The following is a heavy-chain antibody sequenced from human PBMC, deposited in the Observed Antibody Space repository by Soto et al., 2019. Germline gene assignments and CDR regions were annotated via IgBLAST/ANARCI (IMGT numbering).Heavy chain of an antibody. V-gene: IGHV4-4*02. J-gene: IGHJ5*02. CDR1: GSSMSGSYW. D-gene: IGHD3-22*01. Sequence: SETLSLTCAVSGSSMSGSYWWTWVRQPPRRGRGWIGEIWHSGNSNYNPSLKSRVTISVDKSKSQFSLTPTSVTAADTAVYFCARGRKANYYHSSIYFGTDWFDPWGPGALVTVSS. CDR2: IWHSGNS. CDR3: ARGRKANYYHSSIYFGTDWFDP.